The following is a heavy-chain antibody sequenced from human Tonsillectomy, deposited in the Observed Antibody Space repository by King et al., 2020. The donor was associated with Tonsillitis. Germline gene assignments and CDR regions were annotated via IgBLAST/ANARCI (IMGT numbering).Heavy chain of an antibody. D-gene: IGHD3-22*01. V-gene: IGHV3-30*01. CDR2: ISDDGSNK. CDR3: ARDSYDSSGYLFDY. J-gene: IGHJ4*02. Sequence: VQLVESGGGVVQPGRSLRLSCAASGFTFSSHAMHWVRQAPGKGLEWGAGISDDGSNKYYADSVKGRCTISRDNSKNTLYLQMNSLRAEDTAVYYCARDSYDSSGYLFDYWGQGTLVTVSS. CDR1: GFTFSSHA.